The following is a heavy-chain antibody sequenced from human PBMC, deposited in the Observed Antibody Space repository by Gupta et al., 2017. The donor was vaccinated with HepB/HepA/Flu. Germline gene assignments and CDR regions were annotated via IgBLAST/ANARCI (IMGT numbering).Heavy chain of an antibody. J-gene: IGHJ6*03. D-gene: IGHD3-3*01. Sequence: QLLESGGGLVQPGGSLRLYCAASGFSVGSNAMAWVRQAPGKGLEWVSGFGSDMKTHYADSVRGRFTISRDTVKNTGSLQMNNLRAEDTAVYYCAKDLYFWSGMDVWGEGTTVTVSS. V-gene: IGHV3-23*01. CDR1: GFSVGSNA. CDR2: FGSDMKT. CDR3: AKDLYFWSGMDV.